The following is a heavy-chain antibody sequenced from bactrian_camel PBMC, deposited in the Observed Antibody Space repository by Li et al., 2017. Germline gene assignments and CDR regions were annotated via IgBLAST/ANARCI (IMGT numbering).Heavy chain of an antibody. CDR2: ADRDGSTN. CDR3: ALDGGEPLIRHIAHAPC. D-gene: IGHD1*01. J-gene: IGHJ4*01. V-gene: IGHV3S40*01. Sequence: VQLVESGGGSVQSGGSLRLSCAASGYTYKGYYMGWIRQAPGKQREPVAIADRDGSTNWYADSVKGRFTISQDRPKNVVYLELNNLKPEDTGEYFCALDGGEPLIRHIAHAPCWGQGAQVTV. CDR1: GYTYKGYY.